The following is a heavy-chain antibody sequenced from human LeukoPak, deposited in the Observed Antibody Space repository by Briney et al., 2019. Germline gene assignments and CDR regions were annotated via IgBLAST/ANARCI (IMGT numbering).Heavy chain of an antibody. V-gene: IGHV4-59*11. CDR3: ARPGYSGYDLDNAFDI. J-gene: IGHJ3*02. D-gene: IGHD5-12*01. CDR2: IYYSGST. CDR1: GGSISSHY. Sequence: PSETLSLTCTVSGGSISSHYLSWIRQPPGKGLEWIGYIYYSGSTNYNPSHKSRVTISVDTSKNQFSLKLSSVTAADTAVYYCARPGYSGYDLDNAFDIWGQGTMVTVSS.